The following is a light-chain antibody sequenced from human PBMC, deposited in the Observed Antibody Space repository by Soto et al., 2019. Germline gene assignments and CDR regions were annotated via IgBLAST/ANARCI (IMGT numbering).Light chain of an antibody. CDR1: QSLLHSNGYTS. CDR2: LGS. CDR3: MQALQTPFT. J-gene: IGKJ3*01. V-gene: IGKV2-28*01. Sequence: DIVMTQSPLSLPVTPGEPASISCRSSQSLLHSNGYTSLAWYLQKPGQSPQLLIYLGSNRASGVNDRFSGSVSGTDFTLKISRVEAEDVGVYFCMQALQTPFTFGPGTRVDIK.